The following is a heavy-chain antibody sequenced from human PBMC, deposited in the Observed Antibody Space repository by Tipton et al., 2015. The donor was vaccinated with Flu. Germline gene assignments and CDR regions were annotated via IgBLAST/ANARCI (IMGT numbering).Heavy chain of an antibody. CDR3: ARHTGDSVRGVIDY. CDR2: IYHSGST. V-gene: IGHV4-38-2*01. D-gene: IGHD3-10*02. CDR1: GFTFSDYY. Sequence: LRLSCAASGFTFSDYYMSWIRQAPGKGLEWIGTIYHSGSTYYNPSLKSRLTMSVDTSKNQFSLKLSSVTAADTAVYYCARHTGDSVRGVIDYWGQGTLVTVSS. J-gene: IGHJ4*02.